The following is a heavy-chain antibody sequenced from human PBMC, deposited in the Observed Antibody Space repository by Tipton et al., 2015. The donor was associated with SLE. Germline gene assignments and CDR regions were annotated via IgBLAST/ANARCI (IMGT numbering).Heavy chain of an antibody. CDR1: GGSISSHY. D-gene: IGHD3-10*01. CDR2: IYYSGST. CDR3: ARGGGPYGSGSSNWFDP. Sequence: GLVKPSETLSLTCTVSGGSISSHYWSWIRQPPGKGLEWIGYIYYSGSTNYNPSLKSRVTISVDTSKNQFSLKLSSVTAADTAVYYCARGGGPYGSGSSNWFDPWGQGTLVTVSS. V-gene: IGHV4-59*11. J-gene: IGHJ5*02.